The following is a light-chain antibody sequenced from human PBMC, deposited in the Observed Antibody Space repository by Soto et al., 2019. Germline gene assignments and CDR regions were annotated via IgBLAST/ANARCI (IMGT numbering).Light chain of an antibody. CDR1: QSVSSY. CDR2: DAS. Sequence: EIVLTQSPATLSLSPGERATLSCRASQSVSSYLAWYQQKPGQAPRLLIYDASNRATGIPARFSGSGSGTDFTLTISSLEPEDFAVYYCQQRSNWPKTFGQGTKV. J-gene: IGKJ1*01. CDR3: QQRSNWPKT. V-gene: IGKV3-11*01.